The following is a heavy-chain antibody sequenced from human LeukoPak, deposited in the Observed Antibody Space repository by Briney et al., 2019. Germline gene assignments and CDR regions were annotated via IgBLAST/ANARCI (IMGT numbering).Heavy chain of an antibody. CDR2: IWSDGSNK. CDR3: AKDYRMGASQQDY. CDR1: GFTFSNHG. D-gene: IGHD1-26*01. Sequence: GRSLRLSCAASGFTFSNHGMHWVRQAPGKGLEWVAIIWSDGSNKYYADSVKGRFTISRDNSRNTLYLQMNSLRAEDTALYYCAKDYRMGASQQDYWGQGTLVTVSS. J-gene: IGHJ4*02. V-gene: IGHV3-33*06.